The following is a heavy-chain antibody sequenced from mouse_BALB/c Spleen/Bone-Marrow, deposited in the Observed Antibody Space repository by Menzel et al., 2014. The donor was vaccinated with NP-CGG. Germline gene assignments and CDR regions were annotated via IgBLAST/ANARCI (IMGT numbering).Heavy chain of an antibody. Sequence: VQLQQSGAELVRPGTSVKVSCKASGYAFTNYLIEWVKQRPGQGLEWIGVINPGSGGTNCNEKFKGKATLTADKSSSTAYMQLSSLTSDDSAVYFCARWDYAMDYWGQGTSVTVSS. CDR3: ARWDYAMDY. V-gene: IGHV1-54*01. CDR2: INPGSGGT. CDR1: GYAFTNYL. J-gene: IGHJ4*01.